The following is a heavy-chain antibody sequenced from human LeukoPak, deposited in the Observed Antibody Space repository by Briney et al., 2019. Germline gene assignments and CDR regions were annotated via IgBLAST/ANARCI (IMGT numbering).Heavy chain of an antibody. CDR3: ARHTMVRGATRYYFDY. CDR1: GGSFSGYY. J-gene: IGHJ4*02. CDR2: INHSGST. Sequence: SETLSLTCAVYGGSFSGYYWSWIRQPPGKGLEWIGEINHSGSTNYNPSLKSRVTISVDTSKNQFSLKLSSVAAADTAVYYCARHTMVRGATRYYFDYWGQGTLVTVSS. D-gene: IGHD3-10*01. V-gene: IGHV4-34*01.